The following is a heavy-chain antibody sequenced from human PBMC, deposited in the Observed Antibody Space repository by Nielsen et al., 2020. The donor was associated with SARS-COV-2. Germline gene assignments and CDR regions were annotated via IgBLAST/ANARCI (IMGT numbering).Heavy chain of an antibody. D-gene: IGHD4/OR15-4a*01. CDR3: ASGALYFDY. CDR1: GFTFSSYW. Sequence: GESLKISCAASGFTFSSYWMSWVRQAPGKGLEWVANIKQDGSEKYYVDSVKGRFTISRDNAKNSLHLQMNSLRAEDTAVYYCASGALYFDYWGQGTLVTVSS. J-gene: IGHJ4*02. CDR2: IKQDGSEK. V-gene: IGHV3-7*01.